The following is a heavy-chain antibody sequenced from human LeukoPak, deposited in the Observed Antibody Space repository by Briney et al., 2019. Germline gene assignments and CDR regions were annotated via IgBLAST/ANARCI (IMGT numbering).Heavy chain of an antibody. CDR2: IYYSGST. Sequence: SETLSLTCTVSGGSISSSSYYWGWIRQPPGKGLEWIGSIYYSGSTYYNPSLKSRVTISVDTSKNQFSLKLSSVTAADTAVYYCTRGAIVVVVAATDTPFDYWGQGTLVTVSS. CDR3: TRGAIVVVVAATDTPFDY. V-gene: IGHV4-39*01. D-gene: IGHD2-15*01. J-gene: IGHJ4*02. CDR1: GGSISSSSYY.